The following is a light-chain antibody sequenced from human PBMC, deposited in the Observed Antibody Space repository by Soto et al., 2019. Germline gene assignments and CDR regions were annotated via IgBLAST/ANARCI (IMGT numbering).Light chain of an antibody. CDR1: SGHSNYA. CDR2: LNSDGSH. Sequence: QPVLTQSPSASASLGASVKLTCTLSSGHSNYAIAWHQQQSEKGPRYLMKLNSDGSHSKGDGSPDRFSGSSSGAERYLTISSLQSEYEADYYCQTWGAGIVVCGGGTKLPVL. J-gene: IGLJ2*01. V-gene: IGLV4-69*01. CDR3: QTWGAGIVV.